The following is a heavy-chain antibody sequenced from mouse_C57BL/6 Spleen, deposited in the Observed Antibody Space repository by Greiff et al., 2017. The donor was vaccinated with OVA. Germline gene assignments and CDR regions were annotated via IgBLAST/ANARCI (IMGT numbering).Heavy chain of an antibody. J-gene: IGHJ2*01. Sequence: EVKVEESGPGLVKPSQSLSLTCSVTGYSITSGYYWNWIRQFPGNKLEWMGYISYDGSNNYNPSLKNRISITRDTSKNQFFLKLNSVTTEDTATYYCATNFPYYYGSSYNYWGQGTTLTVSS. V-gene: IGHV3-6*01. CDR3: ATNFPYYYGSSYNY. D-gene: IGHD1-1*01. CDR1: GYSITSGYY. CDR2: ISYDGSN.